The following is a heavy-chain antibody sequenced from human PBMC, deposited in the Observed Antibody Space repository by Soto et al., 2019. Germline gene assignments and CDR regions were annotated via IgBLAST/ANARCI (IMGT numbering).Heavy chain of an antibody. J-gene: IGHJ4*02. CDR3: ARIPHYSDTYYMDS. Sequence: SGPMLVNPTQTLTLTCTFSGFSLSTTGTCVTWIRQPPGKALEWLALIDWDNNKYYSTSLKTRLTISEDTSKNQVVLTMTNVDPVDTATYYCARIPHYSDTYYMDSWGQGTLVTVSS. CDR2: IDWDNNK. CDR1: GFSLSTTGTC. D-gene: IGHD3-10*01. V-gene: IGHV2-70*01.